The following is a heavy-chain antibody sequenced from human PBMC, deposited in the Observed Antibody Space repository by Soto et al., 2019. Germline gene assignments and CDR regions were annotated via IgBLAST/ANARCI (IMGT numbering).Heavy chain of an antibody. CDR1: GXPFDDYA. CDR2: ISWNSGSI. Sequence: SLRLCCAASGXPFDDYAMHWVRQAPGKGLEWVSGISWNSGSIVYADSVKGRFTISRDNAKNSLYLQMNSMRAEDKALYYCAKGIAALDYYGMDVWAQGNTVTASS. V-gene: IGHV3-9*01. J-gene: IGHJ6*02. D-gene: IGHD6-6*01. CDR3: AKGIAALDYYGMDV.